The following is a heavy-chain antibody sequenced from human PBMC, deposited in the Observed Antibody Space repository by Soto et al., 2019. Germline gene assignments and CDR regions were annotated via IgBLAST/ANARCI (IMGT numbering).Heavy chain of an antibody. CDR3: VRDARTMVRGHYFDY. Sequence: EVQVVESGGGLVQPGGSLRLSCAASGFTFSDYSFNWVRQAPGRGLEWVSYISSSSPIYYADSVEGRFTISRDNAKSSLYLQMNSLRDEDTAVYYCVRDARTMVRGHYFDYWGQGTLVTVSS. D-gene: IGHD3-10*01. CDR1: GFTFSDYS. J-gene: IGHJ4*02. V-gene: IGHV3-48*02. CDR2: ISSSSPI.